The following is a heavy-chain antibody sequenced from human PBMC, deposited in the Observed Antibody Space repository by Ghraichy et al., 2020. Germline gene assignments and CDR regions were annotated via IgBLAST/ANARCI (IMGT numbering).Heavy chain of an antibody. CDR3: ARVSGYNWFDC. Sequence: GESLNISCATSGFTFSRYWMSWVRQAPGKGLECVANINQDGSERYYVDSVKGRFTISRDNAKNTLYLQMNSLRAEDTAVYYCARVSGYNWFDCWGQGTLVTVSS. D-gene: IGHD5-24*01. CDR1: GFTFSRYW. V-gene: IGHV3-7*01. CDR2: INQDGSER. J-gene: IGHJ4*02.